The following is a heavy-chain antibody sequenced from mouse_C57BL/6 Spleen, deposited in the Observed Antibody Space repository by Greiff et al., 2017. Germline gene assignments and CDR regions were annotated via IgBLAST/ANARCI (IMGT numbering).Heavy chain of an antibody. CDR1: GFNIKDDY. CDR2: IDPENGDT. Sequence: VQLKESGAELVRPGASVKLSCTASGFNIKDDYMHWVKQRPEQGLEWIGWIDPENGDTEYASKFQGKATITADTSSNTAYLQLSSLTSEDTAVYYCTRIPPAYWGQGTLVTVSA. V-gene: IGHV14-4*01. CDR3: TRIPPAY. J-gene: IGHJ3*01.